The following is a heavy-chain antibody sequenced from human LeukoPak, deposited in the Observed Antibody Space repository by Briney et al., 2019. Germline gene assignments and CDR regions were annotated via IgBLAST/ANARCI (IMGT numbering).Heavy chain of an antibody. CDR2: ISAYNGNT. CDR3: ARDPYSSSWSYYYGMDV. V-gene: IGHV1-18*01. Sequence: ASVKVSCKASGYTFTSYGISWVRQAPGQGLEWMGWISAYNGNTNYAQKLQGRVTVTTDTSTSTAYMELRSLRSDDTAVYYCARDPYSSSWSYYYGMDVWGQRTTVTVSS. CDR1: GYTFTSYG. D-gene: IGHD6-13*01. J-gene: IGHJ6*02.